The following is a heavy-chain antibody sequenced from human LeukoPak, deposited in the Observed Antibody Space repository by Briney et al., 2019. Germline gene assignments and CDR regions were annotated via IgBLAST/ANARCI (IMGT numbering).Heavy chain of an antibody. J-gene: IGHJ4*02. CDR2: ISSSGSTI. CDR1: GFTFSDYY. V-gene: IGHV3-11*01. D-gene: IGHD1-26*01. CDR3: AREISGERTYYFDY. Sequence: PGGSLRLSCAASGFTFSDYYMSWIRQAPGKGLEWVSYISSSGSTIYHADSVKGRFTISRDNAKNSLYLQMNSLRAEDTAVYYCAREISGERTYYFDYWGQGTLVTVSS.